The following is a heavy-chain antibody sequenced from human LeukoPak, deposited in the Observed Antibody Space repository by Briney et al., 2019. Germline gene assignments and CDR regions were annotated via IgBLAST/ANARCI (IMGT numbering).Heavy chain of an antibody. CDR3: ARGSGEGATDY. CDR1: GFTFSNHW. CDR2: IDAEGSGT. J-gene: IGHJ4*02. Sequence: GGSLRLSCAASGFTFSNHWMHWVRQAPGKGLVWVSRIDAEGSGTTYVDSVKGRFTISRDNAKSTLYLQMYSLRAEDTAVYYCARGSGEGATDYWGQGTLVTVSS. D-gene: IGHD1-26*01. V-gene: IGHV3-74*01.